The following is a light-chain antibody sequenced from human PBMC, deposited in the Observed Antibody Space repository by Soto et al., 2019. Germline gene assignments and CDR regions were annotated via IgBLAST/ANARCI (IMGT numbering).Light chain of an antibody. V-gene: IGKV3-11*01. CDR1: QSVSSY. J-gene: IGKJ1*01. CDR3: QQRSNWPPLGT. CDR2: DVS. Sequence: EIVLTQSPTTLSLSPGERATLSCRASQSVSSYLAWYQQKPGQAPRLLIYDVSNRATGIPARFSGSGSGTDFTLTISSLEPEDFAVYYCQQRSNWPPLGTFGQGTKGEIK.